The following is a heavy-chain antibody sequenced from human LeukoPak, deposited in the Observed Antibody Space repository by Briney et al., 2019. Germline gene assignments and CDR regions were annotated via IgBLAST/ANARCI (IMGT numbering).Heavy chain of an antibody. V-gene: IGHV1-2*02. J-gene: IGHJ6*03. Sequence: ASVKVSCKAAGYTFGNYGIKWVRQAPGQGLEWMGWINPNSGGTNYAQKFQGRVTMTRDTSISTAYMELSRLRSDDTAVYYCAREPQPSYYYYYMDVWGKGTTVTVSS. CDR1: GYTFGNYG. CDR2: INPNSGGT. CDR3: AREPQPSYYYYYMDV.